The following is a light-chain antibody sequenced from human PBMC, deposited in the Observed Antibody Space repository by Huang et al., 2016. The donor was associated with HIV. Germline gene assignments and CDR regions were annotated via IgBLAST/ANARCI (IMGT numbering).Light chain of an antibody. J-gene: IGKJ4*01. CDR2: KGS. CDR3: QQYNGYFS. Sequence: DIQMTQSPSTLSASVGDRVIITCRASESINSWLAWYQQKPGKAPRLLIFKGSNLDIGVQSRFSGSGSETEFTLTITSLQHEDFATYYCQQYNGYFSFGGGTKVE. CDR1: ESINSW. V-gene: IGKV1-5*03.